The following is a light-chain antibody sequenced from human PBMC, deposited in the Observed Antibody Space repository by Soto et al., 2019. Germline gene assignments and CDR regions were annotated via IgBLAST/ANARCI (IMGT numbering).Light chain of an antibody. CDR1: QSVSNSY. J-gene: IGKJ1*01. V-gene: IGKV3-20*01. CDR3: QFGTMVWT. Sequence: EIVLTQSPGTLSLSPGERATLSCRASQSVSNSYLAWYQQKPGQAPRVLIYGASSRATGIPDRFSGSGSGTDFTLTISRLEPEDFAVYYCQFGTMVWTFGQGTKVEI. CDR2: GAS.